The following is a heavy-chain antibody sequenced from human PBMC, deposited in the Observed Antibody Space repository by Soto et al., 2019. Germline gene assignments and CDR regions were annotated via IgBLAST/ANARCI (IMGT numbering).Heavy chain of an antibody. CDR2: NNANSGGT. D-gene: IGHD2-15*01. CDR1: GYTITGYY. J-gene: IGHJ4*02. V-gene: IGHV1-2*04. Sequence: QVQLVQSGAEVKKPGASVKVSCKAYGYTITGYYMHWVRQAPGQGVEWMGGNNANSGGTNYAQKFQGCVTITRDTPSSTVYMELSRLTSDDTAIYYCARDREYCSGSSFYSHEFDYWGQGTLVTVSS. CDR3: ARDREYCSGSSFYSHEFDY.